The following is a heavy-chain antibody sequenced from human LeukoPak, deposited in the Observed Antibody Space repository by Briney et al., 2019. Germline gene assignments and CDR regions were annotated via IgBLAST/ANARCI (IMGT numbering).Heavy chain of an antibody. J-gene: IGHJ4*02. D-gene: IGHD4-17*01. CDR3: ARGGHYGDYTLFDY. CDR1: GFTFSSYS. V-gene: IGHV3-21*06. Sequence: GGSLRLPCAASGFTFSSYSMNWVRQAPGKGLEWVSSISTSSSYIYYADSVKGRFTISRDNAKNSLYLQMNSLRAEDTAVYYCARGGHYGDYTLFDYWGQGTLVTVSS. CDR2: ISTSSSYI.